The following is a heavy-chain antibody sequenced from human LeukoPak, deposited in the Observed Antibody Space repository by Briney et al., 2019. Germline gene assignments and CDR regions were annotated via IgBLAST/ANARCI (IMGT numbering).Heavy chain of an antibody. D-gene: IGHD6-6*01. CDR1: GGSISSYY. CDR3: ARLWDSSSSLDY. CDR2: IYYSGGT. J-gene: IGHJ4*03. V-gene: IGHV4-59*08. Sequence: SETLSLTCTVSGGSISSYYWTWIRQPPGKGLGLEWIGYIYYSGGTNYNPSLKSRVTISIDTSKNQVSLKLSSVTAADTAVYYCARLWDSSSSLDYWGQGTTVTVSS.